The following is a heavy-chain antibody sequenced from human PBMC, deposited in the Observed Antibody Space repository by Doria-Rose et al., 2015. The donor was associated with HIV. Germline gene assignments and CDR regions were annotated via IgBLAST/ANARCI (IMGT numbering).Heavy chain of an antibody. D-gene: IGHD6-13*01. CDR2: IFSDDER. J-gene: IGHJ4*02. V-gene: IGHV2-26*01. Sequence: QDSGPVLVKPTETLTLTCTVSGVSLSSPGMGVSWIRQPPGKALEWLANIFSDDERSYKTSLKSRLTISRGTSKSQVVLIMTDMDPVDTATYYCARIKSSRWYHKYYFDFWGQGTLVIVSA. CDR3: ARIKSSRWYHKYYFDF. CDR1: GVSLSSPGMG.